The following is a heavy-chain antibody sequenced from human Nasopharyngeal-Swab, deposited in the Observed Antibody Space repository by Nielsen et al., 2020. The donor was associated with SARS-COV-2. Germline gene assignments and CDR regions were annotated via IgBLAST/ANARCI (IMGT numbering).Heavy chain of an antibody. CDR3: AKDRDSGDDSDDYYHYYGMDV. CDR2: ISGSDYNT. V-gene: IGHV3-23*01. D-gene: IGHD5-12*01. CDR1: GFTFRSYA. Sequence: GESLKISCAASGFTFRSYAISWVRQAPRKGLEWVSVISGSDYNTYYADSVKGRFTISRDNSKNTVNLQMNSLRAEDTAIYYCAKDRDSGDDSDDYYHYYGMDVWGQGTTVTVSS. J-gene: IGHJ6*02.